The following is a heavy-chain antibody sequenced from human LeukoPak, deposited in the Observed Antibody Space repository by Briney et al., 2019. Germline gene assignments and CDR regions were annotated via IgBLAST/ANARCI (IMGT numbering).Heavy chain of an antibody. CDR3: ARGTSWYSSSWQHDY. CDR2: FKSSSYI. D-gene: IGHD6-13*01. V-gene: IGHV3-21*01. CDR1: GFVFSSYD. J-gene: IGHJ4*02. Sequence: GGSLRLSCAASGFVFSSYDMNWVRQAPGKGLEWVSCFKSSSYIYYADSVRGRFTISRDNAKNSLYLQMNSLRAEDTAVYYCARGTSWYSSSWQHDYWGQGTLVTVSS.